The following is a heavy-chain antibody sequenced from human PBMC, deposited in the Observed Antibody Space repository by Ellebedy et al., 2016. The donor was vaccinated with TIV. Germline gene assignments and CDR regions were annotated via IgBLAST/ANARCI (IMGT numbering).Heavy chain of an antibody. J-gene: IGHJ3*02. D-gene: IGHD3-10*01. V-gene: IGHV3-23*01. CDR1: GFIFRNYD. Sequence: PGGSLRLSCAASGFIFRNYDMSWVRQAPGKGLEWVSAISESGDRTHYADSVKGRFTISRDNSKNTLHLQMSSLRAEDTAVYYCAYSSGSGPHDAFDIWGQGTMVTVSS. CDR2: ISESGDRT. CDR3: AYSSGSGPHDAFDI.